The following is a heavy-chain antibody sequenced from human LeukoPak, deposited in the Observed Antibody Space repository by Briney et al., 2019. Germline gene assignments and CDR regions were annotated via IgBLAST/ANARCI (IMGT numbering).Heavy chain of an antibody. CDR2: MSGSGDNT. V-gene: IGHV3-23*01. Sequence: HTGGSLRLSCAGSGFTFSSFAMSWVRQAPGKGLEWVSAMSGSGDNTYYADSVKGRFTISRDNSKNTLYLQMNSLRAEDTAVYYCARDDRTTLNGYYPLAYWGQGTLVTVSS. CDR1: GFTFSSFA. J-gene: IGHJ4*02. D-gene: IGHD3-9*01. CDR3: ARDDRTTLNGYYPLAY.